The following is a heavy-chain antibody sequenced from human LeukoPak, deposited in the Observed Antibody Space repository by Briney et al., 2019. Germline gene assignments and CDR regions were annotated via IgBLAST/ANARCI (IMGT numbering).Heavy chain of an antibody. CDR2: IYSGGST. J-gene: IGHJ6*02. Sequence: GGSLRLSCGASGFTVSSNYMSWVRQAPGKGLEWVSDIYSGGSTYYADSVKGRFTISRDNSKNTLYLQMNSLRAEDTAVYYCAREGWDYYGSVSYHQPPFYGKDVGGQGTTVTVSS. CDR3: AREGWDYYGSVSYHQPPFYGKDV. CDR1: GFTVSSNY. D-gene: IGHD3-10*01. V-gene: IGHV3-66*01.